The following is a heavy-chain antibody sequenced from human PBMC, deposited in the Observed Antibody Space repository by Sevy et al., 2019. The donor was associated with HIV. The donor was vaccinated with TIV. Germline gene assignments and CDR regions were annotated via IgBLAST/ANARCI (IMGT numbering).Heavy chain of an antibody. Sequence: GGSLRLSCAVSGFSFDSYGMTWVRQAPGKGLEWVSGISGSGTRTYYANSVKGRFSISRDNSKNRLYLQMNSLRSEDTAHYCWAKGGGGHYDPDEIGYYFYYYNMDVWGKGTTVTVSS. D-gene: IGHD3-22*01. CDR3: AKGGGGHYDPDEIGYYFYYYNMDV. CDR2: ISGSGTRT. CDR1: GFSFDSYG. V-gene: IGHV3-23*01. J-gene: IGHJ6*03.